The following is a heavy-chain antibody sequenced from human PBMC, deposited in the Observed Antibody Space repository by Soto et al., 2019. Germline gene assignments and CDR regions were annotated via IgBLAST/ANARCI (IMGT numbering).Heavy chain of an antibody. J-gene: IGHJ4*02. V-gene: IGHV1-69*02. CDR1: GDTFSDYN. Sequence: ASVKVSCKASGDTFSDYNFSWVRQAPGQGLEWMGRIIPVLDITNYAQKFQGRVTMTADKSTNTAYMELRSLRSEDTAMYFCATSYGSGYRAFDSWGQGALVTVSS. CDR2: IIPVLDIT. CDR3: ATSYGSGYRAFDS. D-gene: IGHD3-10*01.